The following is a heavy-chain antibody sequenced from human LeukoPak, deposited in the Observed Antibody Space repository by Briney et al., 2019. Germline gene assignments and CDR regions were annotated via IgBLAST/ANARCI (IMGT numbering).Heavy chain of an antibody. Sequence: SVKVSCKASGGTFSSYAISWVRQAPGQGLEWMGGIIPIFGTANYAQKFQGRVTNTADESTSTAYMELSSLRSEDTAVYYCARDVSGYSYGYGDYWGQGTLVTVSS. CDR1: GGTFSSYA. CDR3: ARDVSGYSYGYGDY. D-gene: IGHD5-18*01. CDR2: IIPIFGTA. V-gene: IGHV1-69*13. J-gene: IGHJ4*02.